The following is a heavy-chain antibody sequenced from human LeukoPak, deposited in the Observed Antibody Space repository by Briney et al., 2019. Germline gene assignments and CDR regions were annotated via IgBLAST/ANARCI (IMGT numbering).Heavy chain of an antibody. V-gene: IGHV3-53*04. J-gene: IGHJ3*01. CDR1: GFTFSSYS. CDR2: IYADGYT. CDR3: ARDRRGEKDFDV. Sequence: GGSLRLSCAASGFTFSSYSMNWVRQAPGKGLEWVSAIYADGYTRDAASVKGRFSISRHNSKNTVYLQMDNLRPEDTAVYYCARDRRGEKDFDVWGPGTMVTVSS.